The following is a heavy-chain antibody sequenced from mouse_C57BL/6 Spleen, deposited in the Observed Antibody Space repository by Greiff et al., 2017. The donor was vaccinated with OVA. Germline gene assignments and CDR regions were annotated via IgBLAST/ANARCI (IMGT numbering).Heavy chain of an antibody. D-gene: IGHD2-14*01. J-gene: IGHJ2*01. CDR1: GYSITSGYY. CDR2: ISYDGSN. CDR3: ARYDDYFDY. Sequence: ESGPGLVKPSQSLSLTCSVTGYSITSGYYWNWIRQFPGNKLEWMGYISYDGSNNYNPSLKNRISITRDTSKNQFFLKLNSVTTEDTATYYCARYDDYFDYWGQGTTLTVSS. V-gene: IGHV3-6*01.